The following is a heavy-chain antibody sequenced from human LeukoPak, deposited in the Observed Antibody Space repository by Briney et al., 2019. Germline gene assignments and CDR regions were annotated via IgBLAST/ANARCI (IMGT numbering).Heavy chain of an antibody. CDR1: GGSFSGYY. D-gene: IGHD3-22*01. CDR2: INHSGST. Sequence: SETLSLTCAVYGGSFSGYYWSWIRQPPGKGLEWIGEINHSGSTNYNPSLKSRVTISVDTSKNQFSLKLSSVTAADTAVYYCARGGRQEAPPRTNYYDSNTRDDYWGQGTLVTVSS. J-gene: IGHJ4*02. V-gene: IGHV4-34*01. CDR3: ARGGRQEAPPRTNYYDSNTRDDY.